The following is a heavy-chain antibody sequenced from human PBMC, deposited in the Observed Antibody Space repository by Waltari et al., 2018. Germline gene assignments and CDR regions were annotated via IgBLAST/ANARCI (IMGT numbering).Heavy chain of an antibody. CDR3: ARRNGGTSPFAY. CDR2: ISPSDDTT. Sequence: QVQLVQSGAEVRKPGAAGKVSCKASGYILSHYHMHWVRQVRGQGLEWMGKISPSDDTTTYDQPFQGRLTMTRDTSTSTVYLELSSLRSAATAVYYCARRNGGTSPFAYWGQGTLVTASS. V-gene: IGHV1-46*01. J-gene: IGHJ4*02. CDR1: GYILSHYH. D-gene: IGHD2-15*01.